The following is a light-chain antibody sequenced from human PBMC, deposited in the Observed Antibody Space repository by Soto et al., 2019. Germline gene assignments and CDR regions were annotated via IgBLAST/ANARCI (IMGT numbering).Light chain of an antibody. CDR2: GAS. Sequence: EIVLTQSPATLSLSPGERATLSCRASQSVSNNYLAWYQQKPGQAPRLLIYGASTRATGVPDRFSGSGSGTDFTLIISRLAPEDSAVYYCQHYGTSRVTFGPGTKVDIK. CDR3: QHYGTSRVT. J-gene: IGKJ3*01. CDR1: QSVSNNY. V-gene: IGKV3-20*01.